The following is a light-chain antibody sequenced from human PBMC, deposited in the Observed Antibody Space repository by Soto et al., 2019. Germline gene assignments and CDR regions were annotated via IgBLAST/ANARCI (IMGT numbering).Light chain of an antibody. CDR1: QSISSW. CDR2: TAS. V-gene: IGKV1-5*03. CDR3: QQYNSHSSYT. Sequence: DIQMTQSPSTLSASVGDRVTITCRASQSISSWLAWYQQKPGKAPKLLIYTASSLGSGVPSRFSGSGSGTEFTLTISSLQPDDFATYYCQQYNSHSSYTFGQGTKLEIK. J-gene: IGKJ2*01.